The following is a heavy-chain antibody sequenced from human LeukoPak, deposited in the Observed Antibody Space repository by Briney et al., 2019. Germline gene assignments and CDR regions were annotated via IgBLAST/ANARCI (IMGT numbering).Heavy chain of an antibody. Sequence: GGSLRLSCAASGFTVSSNYMSWVRQAPGKGLEWVSVIYSGGNTYYPDSVEGRFTISRDDSKNTLHLQMNSLRAEDTAVYYCARGGNSGWNPLDHWGQETLVTASS. CDR3: ARGGNSGWNPLDH. J-gene: IGHJ4*02. CDR1: GFTVSSNY. CDR2: IYSGGNT. V-gene: IGHV3-53*01. D-gene: IGHD6-25*01.